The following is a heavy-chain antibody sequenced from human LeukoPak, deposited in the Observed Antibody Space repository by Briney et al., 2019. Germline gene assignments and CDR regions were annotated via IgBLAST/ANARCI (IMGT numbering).Heavy chain of an antibody. J-gene: IGHJ6*03. CDR1: GFTFSSYG. V-gene: IGHV3-30*02. D-gene: IGHD5-18*01. Sequence: GGSLRLSCAASGFTFSSYGRHWVRQAPGKGLEWVAFIRYDGSNKYYADSVKGRFTISRDNSKNTLYLQMNSLRAEDTAVYYGAAAMDYYYYYMDVWGKGTTVTVSS. CDR2: IRYDGSNK. CDR3: AAAMDYYYYYMDV.